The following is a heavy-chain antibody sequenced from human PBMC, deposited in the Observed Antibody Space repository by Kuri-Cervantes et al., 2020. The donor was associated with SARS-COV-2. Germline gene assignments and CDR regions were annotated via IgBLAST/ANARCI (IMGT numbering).Heavy chain of an antibody. CDR1: GGSISSHY. J-gene: IGHJ3*02. CDR3: ARAIDLVYAIGGRAFDI. V-gene: IGHV4-59*08. Sequence: SETLSPTCTVSGGSISSHYWSWIRQPPGKGLEWIGYIYYSGSTNYNPSLKSRVTISVDTSKNQFSLKLSSVTAADTAVYYCARAIDLVYAIGGRAFDIWGQGTMVTVSS. CDR2: IYYSGST. D-gene: IGHD2-8*01.